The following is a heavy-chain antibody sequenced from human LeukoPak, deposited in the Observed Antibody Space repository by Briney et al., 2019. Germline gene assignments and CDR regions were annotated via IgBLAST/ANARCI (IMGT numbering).Heavy chain of an antibody. CDR3: ATISITMIVVVKDY. D-gene: IGHD3-22*01. CDR2: IYYSGST. CDR1: GGSISSSSYY. Sequence: SETLSLTYTVSGGSISSSSYYWGWIRQPPGKGLEWIGSIYYSGSTYYNPSLKSRVTISVDTSKNQFSLKLSSVTAADTAVYYCATISITMIVVVKDYWGQGTLVTVSS. V-gene: IGHV4-39*01. J-gene: IGHJ4*02.